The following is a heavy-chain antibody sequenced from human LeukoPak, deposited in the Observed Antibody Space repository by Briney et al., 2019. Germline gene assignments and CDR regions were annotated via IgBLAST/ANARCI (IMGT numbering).Heavy chain of an antibody. CDR3: AISILGKYCSSTSCYHFDY. D-gene: IGHD2-2*01. Sequence: SETLSLTCAVYGGSFSGYYCSWIRQPPAKGLEWIGEMNHSGSTNYTQSLKSRVTISVDTTKNQSSLKLSSVTAADTAVYYCAISILGKYCSSTSCYHFDYWGQGTLVTVSS. CDR2: MNHSGST. CDR1: GGSFSGYY. V-gene: IGHV4-34*01. J-gene: IGHJ4*02.